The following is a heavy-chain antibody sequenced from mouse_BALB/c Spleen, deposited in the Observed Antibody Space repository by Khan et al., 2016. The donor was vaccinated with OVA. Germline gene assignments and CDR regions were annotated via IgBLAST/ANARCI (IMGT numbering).Heavy chain of an antibody. CDR3: ASSGNYDYDRFAY. D-gene: IGHD2-4*01. CDR1: GYTFTDYN. J-gene: IGHJ3*01. V-gene: IGHV1S29*02. Sequence: EVQLQESGPELVKPGASVKISCKASGYTFTDYNMHWVKQSHGKSLEWIGYIYPYNGGTGYNQKFKSKATLTVDNSSSTAYMELRSQTSEDSAVYYCASSGNYDYDRFAYCGPGTLVTVSA. CDR2: IYPYNGGT.